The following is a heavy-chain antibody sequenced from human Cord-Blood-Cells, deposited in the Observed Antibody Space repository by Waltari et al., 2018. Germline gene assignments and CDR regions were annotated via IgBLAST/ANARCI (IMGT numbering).Heavy chain of an antibody. CDR1: GGTCSSYA. CDR2: IIPILGIA. D-gene: IGHD3-10*01. Sequence: QVQLVQSGAEVKKPGSSVKVSCKASGGTCSSYAISWVRQAPGQGLEWMGGIIPILGIANYAQKFQGRVTITADESTSTAYMELSSLRSEDTAVYYCARGGEGFTRFDPWGQGTLVTVSS. J-gene: IGHJ5*02. V-gene: IGHV1-69*04. CDR3: ARGGEGFTRFDP.